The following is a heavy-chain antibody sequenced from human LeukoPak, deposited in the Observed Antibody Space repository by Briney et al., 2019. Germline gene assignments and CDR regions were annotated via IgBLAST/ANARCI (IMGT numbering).Heavy chain of an antibody. CDR1: GFTFDDYA. J-gene: IGHJ4*02. CDR2: ISWNSGSI. Sequence: PGGSLRLSCAASGFTFDDYAMHWVRQAPGKGLEWVSGISWNSGSIGYADSVKGRFTISRDNSKNTLYLQMNSLRAEDTAVYYCARDPATYFDYWGQGTLVTVSS. CDR3: ARDPATYFDY. V-gene: IGHV3-9*01.